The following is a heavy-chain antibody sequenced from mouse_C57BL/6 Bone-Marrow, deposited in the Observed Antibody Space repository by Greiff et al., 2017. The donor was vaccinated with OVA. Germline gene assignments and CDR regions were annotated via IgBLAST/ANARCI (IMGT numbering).Heavy chain of an antibody. CDR1: GFSLTSYG. Sequence: VQLQQSGPGLVQPSQSLSITCPVSGFSLTSYGVHWVRQSPGKGLEWLGVIWSGGSTDYNAAFISRLSSSKDNAKSQVFFKMNSLQADDTAIYYCARTDFYYYGSNYYAMDYWGQGTSVTVSS. CDR3: ARTDFYYYGSNYYAMDY. D-gene: IGHD1-1*01. J-gene: IGHJ4*01. V-gene: IGHV2-2*01. CDR2: IWSGGST.